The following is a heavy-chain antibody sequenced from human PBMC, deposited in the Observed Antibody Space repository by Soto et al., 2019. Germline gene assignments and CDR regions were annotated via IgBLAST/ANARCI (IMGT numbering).Heavy chain of an antibody. J-gene: IGHJ4*02. CDR2: ISGSSTTI. D-gene: IGHD1-1*01. Sequence: EVQLVESGGGSVQPGGSRRLSCAASGFTLSSRSMNWVRQAPGKGLEWVAYISGSSTTIYYADSVKGRFSISRDNAKNTVYLQMNSLRDEDTAVYYCARGELDRTIDYWGQGTLVTVFS. V-gene: IGHV3-48*02. CDR1: GFTLSSRS. CDR3: ARGELDRTIDY.